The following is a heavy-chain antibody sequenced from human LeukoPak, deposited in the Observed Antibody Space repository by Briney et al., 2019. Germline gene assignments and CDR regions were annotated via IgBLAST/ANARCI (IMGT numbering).Heavy chain of an antibody. D-gene: IGHD6-19*01. V-gene: IGHV3-23*01. J-gene: IGHJ4*02. Sequence: GGSLRLSCTASGFTFSNYVMNWVRQAPGKGLEWVSAISGSGGSTYYADSVKGRFTTSRDNSKNTLYLQMNSLRAEDTAVYYCAKASGQWLVTHWGQGTLVTVSS. CDR1: GFTFSNYV. CDR2: ISGSGGST. CDR3: AKASGQWLVTH.